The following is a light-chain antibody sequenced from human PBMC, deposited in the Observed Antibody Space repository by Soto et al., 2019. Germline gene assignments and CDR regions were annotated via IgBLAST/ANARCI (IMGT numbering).Light chain of an antibody. CDR1: QSVSSSY. CDR3: QQYGSSPQT. J-gene: IGKJ1*01. Sequence: EIVLAQSSGPLSFVRVEGATPSRRASQSVSSSYLAWYQQKPGQAPRLLIYLASSRAPDIPDRFSGSGSGTDFTLTISGLEPEDFAVYYCQQYGSSPQTFGQGTKVDIK. CDR2: LAS. V-gene: IGKV3-20*01.